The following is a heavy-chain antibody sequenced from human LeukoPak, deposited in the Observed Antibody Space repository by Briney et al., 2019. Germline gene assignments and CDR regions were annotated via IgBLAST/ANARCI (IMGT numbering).Heavy chain of an antibody. CDR3: ARERYDYVWGSYCYTLDAFDI. Sequence: PSETLSLTCAVYGGSFSGYYWSWIRQPPGKGLEWIGEINHSGSTNYNPSLKSRVTISVDTSKNQFSLKLSSVTAADTAVYYCARERYDYVWGSYCYTLDAFDIWGQGTMVTVSS. J-gene: IGHJ3*02. V-gene: IGHV4-34*01. D-gene: IGHD3-16*02. CDR1: GGSFSGYY. CDR2: INHSGST.